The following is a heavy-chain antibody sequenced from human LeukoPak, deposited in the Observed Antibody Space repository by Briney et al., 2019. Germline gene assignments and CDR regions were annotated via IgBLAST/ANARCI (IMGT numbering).Heavy chain of an antibody. D-gene: IGHD4-11*01. Sequence: PSETLSLTCTISGDSTNTYFWSWIRQPPGKGLEWIGYFYYTGTTNYNPSLKSRVTISVDTSKNQFSLKVNSVTAADTAVYYCARVPMTTVTTIDPYMDVWGQGTTVTVSS. CDR1: GDSTNTYF. V-gene: IGHV4-59*01. CDR3: ARVPMTTVTTIDPYMDV. J-gene: IGHJ6*02. CDR2: FYYTGTT.